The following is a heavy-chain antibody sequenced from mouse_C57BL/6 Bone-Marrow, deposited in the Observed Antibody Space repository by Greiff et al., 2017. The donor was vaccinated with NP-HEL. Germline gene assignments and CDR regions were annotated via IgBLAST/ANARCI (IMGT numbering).Heavy chain of an antibody. CDR2: IYPGDGDT. CDR3: ARWAYYGSSFAY. D-gene: IGHD1-1*01. Sequence: QVQLKESGPELVKPGASVKISCKASGYAFSSSWMNWVKQRPGKGLEWIGRIYPGDGDTNYNGKFKGKATLTADKSSSTAYMQLSSLTSEDSAVYFCARWAYYGSSFAYWGQGTLVTVSA. V-gene: IGHV1-82*01. CDR1: GYAFSSSW. J-gene: IGHJ3*01.